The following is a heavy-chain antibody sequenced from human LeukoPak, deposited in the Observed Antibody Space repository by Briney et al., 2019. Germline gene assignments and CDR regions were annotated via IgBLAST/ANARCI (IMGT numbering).Heavy chain of an antibody. D-gene: IGHD2/OR15-2a*01. CDR2: IKQDGSEK. V-gene: IGHV3-7*01. CDR3: ARDGGYSTNFDY. Sequence: GGSLRLSCAASGFTFNNYWMTWVRQAPGKGLEWVANIKQDGSEKYYVDSVKGRFTISRDNAKDSLYLQMNSLRGEDTALYYCARDGGYSTNFDYWGQGTLVTVSS. J-gene: IGHJ4*02. CDR1: GFTFNNYW.